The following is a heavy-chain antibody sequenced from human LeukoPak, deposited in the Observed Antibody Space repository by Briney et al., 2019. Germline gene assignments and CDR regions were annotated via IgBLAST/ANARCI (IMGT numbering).Heavy chain of an antibody. V-gene: IGHV3-23*01. J-gene: IGHJ5*02. D-gene: IGHD2-15*01. CDR3: AKANVVAAMADWFDP. Sequence: GGSLRLSCAASGFTFSNYAMNWVRQAPGKGLEWVSGISGSGSSTYYADSVKGRFTISRDISKNTLYLQMNSLRAEDTAVYYCAKANVVAAMADWFDPWGQGTLVTVSS. CDR2: ISGSGSST. CDR1: GFTFSNYA.